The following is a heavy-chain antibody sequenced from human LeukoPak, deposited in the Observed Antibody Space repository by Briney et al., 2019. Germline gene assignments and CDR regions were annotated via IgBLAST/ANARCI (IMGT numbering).Heavy chain of an antibody. V-gene: IGHV3-23*01. CDR3: AKYYYDFWSGYYTAYYFDY. Sequence: GGSLRLSCAASGFTLSSYAMSWVRQAPGKGLEWVSAISGSGGSTYYADSVKGRFTISRDNSKNTLYLQMNSLRAEDTAVYYCAKYYYDFWSGYYTAYYFDYWGQGTLVTVSS. CDR1: GFTLSSYA. D-gene: IGHD3-3*01. J-gene: IGHJ4*02. CDR2: ISGSGGST.